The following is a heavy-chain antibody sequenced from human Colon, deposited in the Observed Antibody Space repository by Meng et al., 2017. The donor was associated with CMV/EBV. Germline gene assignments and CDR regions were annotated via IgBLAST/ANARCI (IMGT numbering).Heavy chain of an antibody. V-gene: IGHV1-2*02. Sequence: ASVKVSCKASGNIFSSAYLHWVRQAPGQGLEWMGMINPTDGRARHAQKFQGRVTMTRDTSISTAYMELSRLRSDGTAVYYCARGAAAADELDYWGQGTLVTVSS. D-gene: IGHD6-13*01. J-gene: IGHJ4*02. CDR2: INPTDGRA. CDR1: GNIFSSAY. CDR3: ARGAAAADELDY.